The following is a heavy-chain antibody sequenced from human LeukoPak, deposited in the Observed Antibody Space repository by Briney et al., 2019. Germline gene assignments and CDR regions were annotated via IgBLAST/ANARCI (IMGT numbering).Heavy chain of an antibody. Sequence: GASVRVPCKASGYTFTAYYMHWVRQAPGQGLEWMGWINPDSGATRYAQNFQGRVTMTRGTSITTAYMELSGLRSDDTAVYYCARDVDATAALDYWGPGTLVTVSS. CDR3: ARDVDATAALDY. CDR2: INPDSGAT. CDR1: GYTFTAYY. V-gene: IGHV1-2*02. D-gene: IGHD6-13*01. J-gene: IGHJ4*02.